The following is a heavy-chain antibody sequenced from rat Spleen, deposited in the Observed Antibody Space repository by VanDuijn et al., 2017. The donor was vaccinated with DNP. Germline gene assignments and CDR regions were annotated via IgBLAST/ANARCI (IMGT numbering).Heavy chain of an antibody. CDR2: IWTGGSP. J-gene: IGHJ2*01. V-gene: IGHV2-30*01. Sequence: QVQLKESGPGLVQPSQTLSLACTVSGFSLTSYHVHWVRQPSGKGLEWMGVIWTGGSPEYNSALKSRLSISKDTSKSQVFLKMNSLQTEDTATYYCARDLNNPWGQGVMVTVSS. D-gene: IGHD1-10*01. CDR1: GFSLTSYH. CDR3: ARDLNNP.